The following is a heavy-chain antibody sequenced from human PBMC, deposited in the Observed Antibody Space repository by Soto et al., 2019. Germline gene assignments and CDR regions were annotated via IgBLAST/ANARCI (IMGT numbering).Heavy chain of an antibody. CDR1: GFTFSSYA. Sequence: EVQLLESGGGLVQPGGSLRLSCAASGFTFSSYAMSWVRQAPGKGLEWVSAISGSGGSTYYADSVKGRFTISRDNSKNTLYLQMNSLRAEDTAVYYCARDYYGSGSHDSWGQGTLVTVSS. CDR3: ARDYYGSGSHDS. D-gene: IGHD3-10*01. J-gene: IGHJ5*01. CDR2: ISGSGGST. V-gene: IGHV3-23*01.